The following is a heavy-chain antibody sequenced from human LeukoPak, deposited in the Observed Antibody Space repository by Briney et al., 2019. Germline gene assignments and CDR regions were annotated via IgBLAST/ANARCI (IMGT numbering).Heavy chain of an antibody. CDR1: GFIFSDHS. J-gene: IGHJ4*02. CDR2: STDRPNGYTT. CDR3: ARGRAVQPRRYFDS. Sequence: GGSLRHSCVGSGFIFSDHSMDWVRQAPGRGLEWVGRSTDRPNGYTTEYAASVKGRFTISRDVSKNSLYLQMGSLTTEDTAVYYCARGRAVQPRRYFDSWGQGTLVSVSS. D-gene: IGHD2-2*01. V-gene: IGHV3-72*01.